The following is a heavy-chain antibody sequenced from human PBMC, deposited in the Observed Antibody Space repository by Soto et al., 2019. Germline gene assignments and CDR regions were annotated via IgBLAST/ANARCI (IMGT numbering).Heavy chain of an antibody. Sequence: QLQLQESGPGLVKPSETLSLTCTVSGGSISSSSYYWGWIRQPPGKGLEWIGSIYYSGSTYYNPSLTSRVTISVDTSKNQFSLKLSSVTAADTAVYYCARYSSGWYYFDYWGQGTLVTVSS. CDR2: IYYSGST. CDR3: ARYSSGWYYFDY. J-gene: IGHJ4*02. D-gene: IGHD6-19*01. CDR1: GGSISSSSYY. V-gene: IGHV4-39*01.